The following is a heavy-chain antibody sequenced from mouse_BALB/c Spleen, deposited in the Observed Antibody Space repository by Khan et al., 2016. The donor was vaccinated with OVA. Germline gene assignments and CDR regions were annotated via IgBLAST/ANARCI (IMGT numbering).Heavy chain of an antibody. CDR1: AYTFTSYY. J-gene: IGHJ4*01. CDR2: INPSNGGT. CDR3: TRHYRYDGSSLYAMDY. D-gene: IGHD2-14*01. V-gene: IGHV1S81*02. Sequence: QVQLQQSGAELVKPGASVKLSCKASAYTFTSYYMFWVKQRPGQGLEWIGEINPSNGGTNFNEKFKSKATLTVDKSSSTAYMQLSSLTSEDSAVYYCTRHYRYDGSSLYAMDYWGQGTSVTVSS.